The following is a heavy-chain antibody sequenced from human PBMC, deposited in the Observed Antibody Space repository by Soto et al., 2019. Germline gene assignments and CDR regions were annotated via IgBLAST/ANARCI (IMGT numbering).Heavy chain of an antibody. CDR3: AASYGSGYGAFDY. D-gene: IGHD3-10*01. CDR1: GDTFSFYT. J-gene: IGHJ4*02. V-gene: IGHV1-69*02. Sequence: QVQLVQSGTEVKKPGSSVKVSCKASGDTFSFYTINWVRQAPGLGLEWVGRINPIVSMSNYAQKFQGRVSMTADKSTSTAYMELRSLRSDDTAMYFCAASYGSGYGAFDYWGQGALVIVSS. CDR2: INPIVSMS.